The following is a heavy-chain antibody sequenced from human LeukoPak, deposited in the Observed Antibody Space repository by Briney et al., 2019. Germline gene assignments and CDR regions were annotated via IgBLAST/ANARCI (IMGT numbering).Heavy chain of an antibody. CDR2: ISYDGSNK. V-gene: IGHV3-30*03. CDR3: ARSGPYYYDSSGYYG. D-gene: IGHD3-22*01. Sequence: GGSLRLSCAASGFTFSSYGVHWVRQAPGKGLEWVAVISYDGSNKYYADSVKGRFTISRDNSKNTLYLQMNSLRAEDTAVYYCARSGPYYYDSSGYYGWGQGTLVTVSS. J-gene: IGHJ4*02. CDR1: GFTFSSYG.